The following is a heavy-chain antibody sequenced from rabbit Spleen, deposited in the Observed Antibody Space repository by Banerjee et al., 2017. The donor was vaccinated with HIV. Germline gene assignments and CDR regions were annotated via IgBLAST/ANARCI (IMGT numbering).Heavy chain of an antibody. J-gene: IGHJ6*01. CDR1: GLDFSNYNF. CDR3: ARDTGSSFSTYGMDL. D-gene: IGHD8-1*01. V-gene: IGHV1S45*01. Sequence: QEQLVEYGGDLVQPEGSLTLTCKASGLDFSNYNFMCWVRQAPGKGLEWIACIDIGSRDFTYYASWAKGRFTISKTSSTTVTLQMTSLTVADTATYFCARDTGSSFSTYGMDLWGPGTLVTVS. CDR2: IDIGSRDFT.